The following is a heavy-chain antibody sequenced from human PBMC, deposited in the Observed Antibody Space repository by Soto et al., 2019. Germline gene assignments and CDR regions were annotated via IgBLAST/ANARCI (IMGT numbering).Heavy chain of an antibody. Sequence: PGGSLRLSCGASGFPFNTLGMAWVRQAPGKGLEWVSGISGGGDRTQYADGVKGRFTISRDNSKNTVDLQMTSLRAEDTATYYCAKTATYDYVWGDYRYFFDHWGQGTVVTVSS. CDR3: AKTATYDYVWGDYRYFFDH. CDR2: ISGGGDRT. J-gene: IGHJ4*02. V-gene: IGHV3-23*01. D-gene: IGHD3-16*02. CDR1: GFPFNTLG.